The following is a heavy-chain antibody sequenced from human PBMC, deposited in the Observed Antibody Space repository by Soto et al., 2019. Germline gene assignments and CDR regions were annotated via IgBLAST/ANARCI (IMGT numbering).Heavy chain of an antibody. CDR1: GYGFTSYW. V-gene: IGHV5-51*01. Sequence: GESLKISCKGSGYGFTSYWIGWVRQMPGKGLEWMGIIYPGDSDTRYSPSFQGQVTISADKSISTAYLQWSGLKASDTAMYYCARTSAAGKYYYGMDVWGQGTTVTVSS. CDR2: IYPGDSDT. D-gene: IGHD6-13*01. CDR3: ARTSAAGKYYYGMDV. J-gene: IGHJ6*02.